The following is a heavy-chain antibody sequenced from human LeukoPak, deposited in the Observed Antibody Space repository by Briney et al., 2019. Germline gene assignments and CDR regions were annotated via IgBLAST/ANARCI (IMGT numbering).Heavy chain of an antibody. CDR2: ISAYNGNT. Sequence: ASVKVSCKASGYTFTSYGISWVRQAPGQGLEWMGWISAYNGNTNYAQKLQGRVTMTTDTSTSTAYMELRSLRSDDTAVYYCARDFYYGSGSSTGMDVWGQGTTATVSS. CDR3: ARDFYYGSGSSTGMDV. V-gene: IGHV1-18*01. CDR1: GYTFTSYG. D-gene: IGHD3-10*01. J-gene: IGHJ6*02.